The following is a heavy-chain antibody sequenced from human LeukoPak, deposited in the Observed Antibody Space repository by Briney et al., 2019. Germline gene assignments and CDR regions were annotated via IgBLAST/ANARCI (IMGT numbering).Heavy chain of an antibody. J-gene: IGHJ5*02. V-gene: IGHV4-34*01. CDR2: INHSGST. Sequence: PSETLSLTCAVYGGSFSGYYWSWIRQPPGKGLEWIGEINHSGSTNYNPSLKSRVTISVDTSKNQFSLKLSSVTAADTAVYYCARQGPIAVAGYLWANWFDPWGQGTLVTVSS. CDR3: ARQGPIAVAGYLWANWFDP. CDR1: GGSFSGYY. D-gene: IGHD6-19*01.